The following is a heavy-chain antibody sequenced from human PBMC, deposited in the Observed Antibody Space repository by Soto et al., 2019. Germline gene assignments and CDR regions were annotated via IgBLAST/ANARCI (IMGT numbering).Heavy chain of an antibody. J-gene: IGHJ4*02. Sequence: QLQLQESGPGLVKPSETLSLTCTVSGGSISSSSYYWGWIRQPPGKGLEWIGSIYYSGSTYYNPSLKCRVTISVDTSKYQFSLKLSSVTAADTAVYYCARVLGQLLWFGEFISYFDYWGQGTLVTVSS. CDR1: GGSISSSSYY. CDR3: ARVLGQLLWFGEFISYFDY. V-gene: IGHV4-39*01. CDR2: IYYSGST. D-gene: IGHD3-10*01.